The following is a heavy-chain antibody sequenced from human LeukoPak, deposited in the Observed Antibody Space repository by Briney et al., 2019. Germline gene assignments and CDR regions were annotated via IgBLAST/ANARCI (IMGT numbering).Heavy chain of an antibody. V-gene: IGHV5-51*01. CDR3: ARRLIDSSSWSFDY. CDR2: IYPGDSDT. Sequence: GESLKISCQGPGYRFTNYWIAWVRPMPGKGLEWIGIIYPGDSDTTYSPSFQGQVTISADKSISTAYLQWSSLKASDTAMYYCARRLIDSSSWSFDYWGQGTLVTVSS. D-gene: IGHD6-13*01. J-gene: IGHJ4*02. CDR1: GYRFTNYW.